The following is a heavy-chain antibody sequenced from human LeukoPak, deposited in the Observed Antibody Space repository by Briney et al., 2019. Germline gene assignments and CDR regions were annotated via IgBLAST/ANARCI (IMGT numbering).Heavy chain of an antibody. CDR1: GYTFTSYG. V-gene: IGHV1-18*01. J-gene: IGHJ6*03. CDR3: ARAYSSSWQGVGLYYYYMDV. D-gene: IGHD6-13*01. Sequence: GASLKVSCKASGYTFTSYGISWVRQAPGQGLEWMGWISAYNGNTNYAQKLQGRVTMTTDTSTSTAYMELRSLRSDDTAVYYCARAYSSSWQGVGLYYYYMDVWGKGTTVTVSS. CDR2: ISAYNGNT.